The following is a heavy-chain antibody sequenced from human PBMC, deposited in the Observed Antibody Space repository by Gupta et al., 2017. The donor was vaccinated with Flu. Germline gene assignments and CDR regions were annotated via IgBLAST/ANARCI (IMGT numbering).Heavy chain of an antibody. CDR2: IKSNTDGGTI. CDR3: QGAFDI. Sequence: EVHLVESGGGLVKPGGSLRLSCAASGFTFRNAWMSWVRQAPGKGLEWVGRIKSNTDGGTIDYAAPVKGRFTISRDDSEDTLYLQMNSLKTEDTGVYFCQGAFDIWGQGTMATVSS. V-gene: IGHV3-15*01. J-gene: IGHJ3*02. CDR1: GFTFRNAW.